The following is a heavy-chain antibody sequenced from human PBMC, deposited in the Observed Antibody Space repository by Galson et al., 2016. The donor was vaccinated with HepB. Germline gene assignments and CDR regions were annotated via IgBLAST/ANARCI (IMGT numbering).Heavy chain of an antibody. CDR2: IKEDGSKT. CDR1: GFTVSRFW. CDR3: AKYGDEAGWNFHH. V-gene: IGHV3-7*03. D-gene: IGHD6-19*01. J-gene: IGHJ1*01. Sequence: SLRLSCAASGFTVSRFWMNWVRQAPGKGLEWVASIKEDGSKTFYVDSVKGRFTMSRDNVEESVSLQMNSLRAEDTAVYYCAKYGDEAGWNFHHWGQGTLVTVSS.